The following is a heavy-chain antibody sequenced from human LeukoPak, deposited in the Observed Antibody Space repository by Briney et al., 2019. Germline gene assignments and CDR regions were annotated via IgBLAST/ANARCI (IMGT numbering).Heavy chain of an antibody. V-gene: IGHV3-30*18. D-gene: IGHD2-2*01. CDR3: ANGRGYCSSTSCYPYFDY. CDR1: GFTFSSYG. CDR2: ISYDGSNK. Sequence: GGSLRLSCAASGFTFSSYGMHWVRQAPGKGLGWVAVISYDGSNKYYADSVKGRFTISRDNSKNTLYLQMNSLRAEDTAVYYCANGRGYCSSTSCYPYFDYWGQGTLVTVSS. J-gene: IGHJ4*02.